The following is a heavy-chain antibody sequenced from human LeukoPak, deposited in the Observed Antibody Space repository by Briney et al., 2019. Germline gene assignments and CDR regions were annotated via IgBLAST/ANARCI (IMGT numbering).Heavy chain of an antibody. Sequence: SVKVSCKASGGTFSSYAISGVRQAPGQGLEWMGRIIPIFGTANYAQKFQGRVTITTDESTSTAYMELSSLRSEDTAVYYCARDIVGAEWRGYFDYWGQGTLVTVSS. V-gene: IGHV1-69*05. CDR3: ARDIVGAEWRGYFDY. D-gene: IGHD1-26*01. CDR2: IIPIFGTA. CDR1: GGTFSSYA. J-gene: IGHJ4*02.